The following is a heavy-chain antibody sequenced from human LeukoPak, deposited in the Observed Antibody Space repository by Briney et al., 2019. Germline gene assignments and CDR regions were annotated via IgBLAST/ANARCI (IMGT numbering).Heavy chain of an antibody. CDR1: GFTFGSYA. V-gene: IGHV3-23*01. CDR3: AKVTLGDYYYYGMDV. J-gene: IGHJ6*02. D-gene: IGHD1-26*01. Sequence: GGSLRLSCAASGFTFGSYAMSWVRQAPGKGLEWVSAISGSGGSTYYADSVKGRFTISRDNSKNTLYLQMNTLRAEATAVYYCAKVTLGDYYYYGMDVWGQGTTVTVSS. CDR2: ISGSGGST.